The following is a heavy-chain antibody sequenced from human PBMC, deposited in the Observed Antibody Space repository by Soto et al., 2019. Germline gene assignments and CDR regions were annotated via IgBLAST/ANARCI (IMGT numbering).Heavy chain of an antibody. D-gene: IGHD3-22*01. Sequence: EVQPVESGGGLVQPGGSLRLSCAASGFTFSTFWMHWVRQAPGKGLVWVSRINSDGSTTTYADAVKGRFTISRDNGQNTLYLQMNSMSTEHTAVYYCAKGYYSSNRFDYWGHGTMVTVSS. CDR1: GFTFSTFW. CDR2: INSDGSTT. CDR3: AKGYYSSNRFDY. J-gene: IGHJ4*01. V-gene: IGHV3-74*01.